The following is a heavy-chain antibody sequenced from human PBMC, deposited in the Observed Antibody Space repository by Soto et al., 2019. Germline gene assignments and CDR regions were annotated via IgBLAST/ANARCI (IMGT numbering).Heavy chain of an antibody. J-gene: IGHJ6*02. Sequence: EVQLVESGGGLVKPGGSLRLSCAASGFTFSSYTMNWVRQAPGKGLEWVSSISSSGPYVQYADSLRGRFTISRDNAKNSLYLQMDSLRVEDSAVYYCARDSVTTTYYYYGMDVWCQGTTVTVSS. V-gene: IGHV3-21*01. CDR3: ARDSVTTTYYYYGMDV. CDR2: ISSSGPYV. CDR1: GFTFSSYT. D-gene: IGHD4-17*01.